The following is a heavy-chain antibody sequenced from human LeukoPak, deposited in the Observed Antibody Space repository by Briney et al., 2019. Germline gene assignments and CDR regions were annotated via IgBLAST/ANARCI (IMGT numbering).Heavy chain of an antibody. CDR1: GFTFSSYA. V-gene: IGHV3-30*04. Sequence: PGGSLRLSCAASGFTFSSYAMHWVRQAPGKGLEWVAVISYDGSNKYYADSVKGRFTISRDNSKNTLYLQMNSLRAEDTAVHYCARGGIVVVVAATPFDYWGQGTLVTVSS. CDR2: ISYDGSNK. J-gene: IGHJ4*02. D-gene: IGHD2-15*01. CDR3: ARGGIVVVVAATPFDY.